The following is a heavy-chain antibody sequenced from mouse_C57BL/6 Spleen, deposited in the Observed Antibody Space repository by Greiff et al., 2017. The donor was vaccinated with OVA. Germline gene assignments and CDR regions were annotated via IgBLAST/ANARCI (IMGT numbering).Heavy chain of an antibody. CDR3: RSSYLDY. CDR1: YFAFMARA. CDR2: FTMYSDAT. Sequence: LVESGAELVRPGSSVKLSCKDSYFAFMARAMHWVKQRPGHGLEWIGSFTMYSDATEYSENFKGKATLTANTSSSTAYMELSSLTSEDSAVYYPRSSYLDYWGQGTTLTVSS. J-gene: IGHJ2*01. D-gene: IGHD1-1*01. V-gene: IGHV1-49*01.